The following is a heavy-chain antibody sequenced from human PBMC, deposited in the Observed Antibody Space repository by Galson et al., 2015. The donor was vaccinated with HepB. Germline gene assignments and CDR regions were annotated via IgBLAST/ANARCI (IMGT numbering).Heavy chain of an antibody. Sequence: SVKVSCKASGYTFTSYDINWVRQATGQGLEWMGWMNPNSGNTGYAQKFQGRVTMTRNTSISTAYMELSSLRSEDTAVYYCARDWVYYDRSGRGRAYYYFGMDVWGQGTTVTVSS. CDR3: ARDWVYYDRSGRGRAYYYFGMDV. D-gene: IGHD3-22*01. J-gene: IGHJ6*02. CDR2: MNPNSGNT. CDR1: GYTFTSYD. V-gene: IGHV1-8*01.